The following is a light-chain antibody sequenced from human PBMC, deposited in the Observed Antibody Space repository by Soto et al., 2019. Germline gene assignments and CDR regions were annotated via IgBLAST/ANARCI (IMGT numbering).Light chain of an antibody. V-gene: IGKV1-27*01. CDR1: QGISVY. CDR2: AAS. J-gene: IGKJ4*01. CDR3: QKYNSAPLT. Sequence: DIQMTQSTSSLSASLGDRVTITCRASQGISVYLAWFQQKPGKVPKLLIYAASTLQSGVPSRFSGSGSGTDFTLTISSLQPEDVATYYCQKYNSAPLTFGGGTKVEIK.